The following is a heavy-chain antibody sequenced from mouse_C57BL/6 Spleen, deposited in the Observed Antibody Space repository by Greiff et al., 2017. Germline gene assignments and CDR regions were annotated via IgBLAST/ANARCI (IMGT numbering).Heavy chain of an antibody. D-gene: IGHD2-3*01. CDR2: INPSTGGT. CDR3: ARWYDEGYPFAY. V-gene: IGHV1-42*01. J-gene: IGHJ3*01. CDR1: GYSFTGYY. Sequence: VQLKQSGPELVKPGASVKISCKASGYSFTGYYMNWVKQSPEKSLEWIGEINPSTGGTTYNQKFKAKATLTVDKSSSTAYMQLKSLTSEDSAVYYCARWYDEGYPFAYWGQGTLVTVSA.